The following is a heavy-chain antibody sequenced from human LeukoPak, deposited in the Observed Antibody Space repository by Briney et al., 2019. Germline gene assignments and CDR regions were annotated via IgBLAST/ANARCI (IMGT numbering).Heavy chain of an antibody. CDR2: IYTSGST. CDR1: GGSISSYY. CDR3: ARGAITMVRGVIIRRAFDY. Sequence: SETLSLTCTVSGGSISSYYWSWIRQPPGKGLEWIGYIYTSGSTNYNPSLKSRVTISVDTSKNQFSLKLSSVTAADTAVYYCARGAITMVRGVIIRRAFDYWGQGTLVTVSS. J-gene: IGHJ4*02. D-gene: IGHD3-10*01. V-gene: IGHV4-4*09.